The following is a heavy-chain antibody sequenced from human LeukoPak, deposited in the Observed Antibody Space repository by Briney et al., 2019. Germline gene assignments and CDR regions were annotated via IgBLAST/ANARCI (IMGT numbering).Heavy chain of an antibody. CDR2: IFMGGAT. V-gene: IGHV4-4*07. D-gene: IGHD6-25*01. CDR1: GVSITSSY. Sequence: SETLSLTRTVSGVSITSSYWGWIRQPAAKGLEWIGHIFMGGATNYNSSLKSRVTMSVDTSNNQFSLRLSSVTAADTAVYYCARVRLDVGRYYTMDVWGEGTTVTVSS. CDR3: ARVRLDVGRYYTMDV. J-gene: IGHJ6*03.